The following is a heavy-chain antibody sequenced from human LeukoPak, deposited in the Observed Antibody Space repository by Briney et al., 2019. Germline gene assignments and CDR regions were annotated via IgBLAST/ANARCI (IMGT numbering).Heavy chain of an antibody. Sequence: SETLSLTCTVSSGSISSSSYYWGWIRQPPGKGLEWIGSIYYSGSTYYNPSLKSRVTISVDTSKNQFSLKLSSVTAADTAVYYCARGADFWSGYNFDYWGQGTLVTVSS. CDR3: ARGADFWSGYNFDY. CDR1: SGSISSSSYY. D-gene: IGHD3-3*01. CDR2: IYYSGST. J-gene: IGHJ4*02. V-gene: IGHV4-39*01.